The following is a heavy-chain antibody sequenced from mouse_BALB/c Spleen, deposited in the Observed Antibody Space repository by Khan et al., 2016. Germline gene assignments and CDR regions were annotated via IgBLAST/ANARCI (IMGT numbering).Heavy chain of an antibody. J-gene: IGHJ4*01. CDR2: INTYTGEP. CDR1: GYTFTNYG. D-gene: IGHD2-10*02. Sequence: QIQLVQSGPELKKPGETVKISCKASGYTFTNYGMNWVKQAPGKGLKWMGWINTYTGEPTYADDFKGRFAFSLESSARTAYLQINHLKKMETATYFVASHCLYGNYVGGAMDYGGQGTSVTVSS. CDR3: ASHCLYGNYVGGAMDY. V-gene: IGHV9-3-1*01.